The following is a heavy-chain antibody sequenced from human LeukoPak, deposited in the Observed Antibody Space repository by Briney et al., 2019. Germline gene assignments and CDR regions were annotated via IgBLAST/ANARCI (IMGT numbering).Heavy chain of an antibody. V-gene: IGHV3-48*03. CDR3: AKLDGIAGLDY. J-gene: IGHJ4*02. Sequence: GGSLRLSCAASGFTFSIYEMNWVRQAPGKGLEWLSYIGSSGRTIYYADSVKGRFTISRDNAKNSLYLQMNSLRVEDTAVYYCAKLDGIAGLDYWSQGTLVTVSS. CDR1: GFTFSIYE. D-gene: IGHD6-13*01. CDR2: IGSSGRTI.